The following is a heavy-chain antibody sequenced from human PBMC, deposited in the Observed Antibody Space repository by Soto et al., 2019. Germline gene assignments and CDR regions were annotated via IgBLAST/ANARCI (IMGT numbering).Heavy chain of an antibody. D-gene: IGHD3-3*01. CDR3: AKDDGRDDFWSGYCNFDY. Sequence: GGSLRLSCAASGFTFSSYAMSWVRQAPGKGLEWVSAISGSGGSTYYADSVKGRFTISRDNSKNTLYLQMNSLRAEETAVYYCAKDDGRDDFWSGYCNFDYWGQGTLVTVSS. V-gene: IGHV3-23*01. CDR2: ISGSGGST. CDR1: GFTFSSYA. J-gene: IGHJ4*02.